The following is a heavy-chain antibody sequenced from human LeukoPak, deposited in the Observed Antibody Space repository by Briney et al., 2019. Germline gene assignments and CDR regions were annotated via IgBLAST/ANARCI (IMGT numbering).Heavy chain of an antibody. J-gene: IGHJ4*02. V-gene: IGHV4-59*08. CDR1: GGSISSYY. CDR2: IYYSGST. D-gene: IGHD3-10*01. Sequence: SETLSLTCTVSGGSISSYYWSWIRQPPGKGLEWIGYIYYSGSTNYNPSLKSRVTISVDTSKNQFSLKLSSVTAADTAVYYCARADTMVRGVITLWGQGTLVTVSS. CDR3: ARADTMVRGVITL.